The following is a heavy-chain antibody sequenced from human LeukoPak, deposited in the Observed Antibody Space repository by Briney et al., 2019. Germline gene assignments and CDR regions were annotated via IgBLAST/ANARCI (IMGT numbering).Heavy chain of an antibody. CDR3: ARHRSGSFDS. CDR2: SYNSGST. D-gene: IGHD3-3*01. Sequence: SETLSLTCTVTGDSMGTYYWSFIRQPPGKGLEWIGSSYNSGSTNYNPSLKSRVTISVDTSKNQLSLRLSSVTAADTAVYYCARHRSGSFDSWGQGTLVTVSS. CDR1: GDSMGTYY. J-gene: IGHJ4*02. V-gene: IGHV4-59*08.